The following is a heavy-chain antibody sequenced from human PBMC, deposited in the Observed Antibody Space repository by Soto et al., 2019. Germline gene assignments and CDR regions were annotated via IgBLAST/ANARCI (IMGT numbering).Heavy chain of an antibody. D-gene: IGHD1-26*01. CDR3: ARGSTKTYYADY. CDR2: IIPTAGIR. V-gene: IGHV1-69*02. CDR1: GGTFSSYT. J-gene: IGHJ4*02. Sequence: QVQLVQSGAEVKKPGSSVKVSCKASGGTFSSYTSNWVRQAPGQGLEWMGRIIPTAGIRNYAGKIQGRVTTTADKSTTTAYMELDSLRSEDTAVYYCARGSTKTYYADYWGQGTLVSVSS.